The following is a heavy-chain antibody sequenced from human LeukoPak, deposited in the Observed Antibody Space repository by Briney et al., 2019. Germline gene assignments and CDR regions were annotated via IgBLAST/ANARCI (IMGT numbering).Heavy chain of an antibody. D-gene: IGHD3-16*01. V-gene: IGHV3-7*01. Sequence: PGGSLRLSCGASGFTFSDSWMSWVRQAPGKGLEWAANMNQDGSEKAYVDSVKGRFAISRDNARNSLYLQMSSLRAEDTAVYYCATYTHWVAGDVWGQGTTVTVSS. CDR1: GFTFSDSW. J-gene: IGHJ6*02. CDR3: ATYTHWVAGDV. CDR2: MNQDGSEK.